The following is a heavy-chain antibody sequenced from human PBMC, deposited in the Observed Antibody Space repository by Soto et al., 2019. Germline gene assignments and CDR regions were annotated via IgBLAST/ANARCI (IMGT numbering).Heavy chain of an antibody. D-gene: IGHD3-3*01. CDR1: GFTFDDYT. J-gene: IGHJ6*02. CDR2: ISWDGGST. Sequence: GGSLRLSCAASGFTFDDYTMHWVRQAPGKGLEWVSLISWDGGSTYYADSVKGRFTISRDNSKNSLYLQMNSLRTEDTALYYCAKLGGLFLEWLPDYYYYYGMDVWGQGTTVTVSS. V-gene: IGHV3-43*01. CDR3: AKLGGLFLEWLPDYYYYYGMDV.